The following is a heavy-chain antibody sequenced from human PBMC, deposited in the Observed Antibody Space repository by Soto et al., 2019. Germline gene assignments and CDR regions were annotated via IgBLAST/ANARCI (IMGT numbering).Heavy chain of an antibody. Sequence: EVPLVESGGGLVQPGRSLRLSCAASGFTFDDYAMHWVRQAPGKGLEWVSGVSWDSGSLGYADAVKGRITISRDNGKMSLSLQTNSLRPEDTASYYCAQANYDYVWGSSTEYWYFDLWGRGTRVTVSS. D-gene: IGHD3-16*01. J-gene: IGHJ2*01. CDR1: GFTFDDYA. CDR2: VSWDSGSL. CDR3: AQANYDYVWGSSTEYWYFDL. V-gene: IGHV3-9*01.